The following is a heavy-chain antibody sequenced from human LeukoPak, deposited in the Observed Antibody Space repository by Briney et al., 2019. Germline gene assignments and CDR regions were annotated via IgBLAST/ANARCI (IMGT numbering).Heavy chain of an antibody. V-gene: IGHV1-2*06. J-gene: IGHJ4*02. D-gene: IGHD3-22*01. CDR1: GYTFTSYD. CDR2: INPNSGGT. Sequence: ASVKVSCKASGYTFTSYDINWVRQAPGQGLEWMGRINPNSGGTNYAQKFQGRVTMTRDTSISTAYMELSRLRSDDTAVYYCARDISSGDYWGQGTLVTVSS. CDR3: ARDISSGDY.